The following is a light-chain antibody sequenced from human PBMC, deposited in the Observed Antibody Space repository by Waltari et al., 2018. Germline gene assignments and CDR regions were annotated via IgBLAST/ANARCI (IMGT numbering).Light chain of an antibody. CDR1: SSYVGRYND. CDR3: ASYIPGSTLV. J-gene: IGLJ3*02. CDR2: DVT. Sequence: QSALAQPASVSGSPGQSIAISCTGSSSYVGRYNDVSWYQQFPDRAPKLMIYDVTNRPSGVSNRFSGSKSANTASLTISGLQPKDEADYYCASYIPGSTLVFGGGTKLTVL. V-gene: IGLV2-14*01.